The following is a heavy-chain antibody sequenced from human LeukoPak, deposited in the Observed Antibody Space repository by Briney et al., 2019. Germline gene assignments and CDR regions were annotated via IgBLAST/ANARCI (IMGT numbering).Heavy chain of an antibody. J-gene: IGHJ6*04. CDR1: GFTFSSYA. CDR2: ISYDGSNK. Sequence: GGSLRLSCAASGFTFSSYAMHWVRQAPGKGLEWVAVISYDGSNKYYADSVKDRFTISRDNSKNTLYLQMNSLRAEDTAVYYCARDLSSSWFDIYYYYYGMYVWGKGTTVTVSS. CDR3: ARDLSSSWFDIYYYYYGMYV. V-gene: IGHV3-30*04. D-gene: IGHD6-13*01.